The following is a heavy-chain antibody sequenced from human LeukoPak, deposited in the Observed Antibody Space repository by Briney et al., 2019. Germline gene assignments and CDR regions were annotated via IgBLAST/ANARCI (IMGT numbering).Heavy chain of an antibody. Sequence: SVKVSCKASGGTFSSYAISWVRQAPGQGLEWMGRIIPILGIANYAQKFQGRVTITADKSTSTAYMELSSLGSEDTAVYYCAREYWFGELLVREYFDYWGQGTLVTVSS. CDR2: IIPILGIA. CDR3: AREYWFGELLVREYFDY. J-gene: IGHJ4*02. D-gene: IGHD3-10*01. CDR1: GGTFSSYA. V-gene: IGHV1-69*04.